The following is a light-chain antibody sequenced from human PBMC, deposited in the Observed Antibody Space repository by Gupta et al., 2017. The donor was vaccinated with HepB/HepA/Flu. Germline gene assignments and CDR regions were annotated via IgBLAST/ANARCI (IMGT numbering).Light chain of an antibody. J-gene: IGKJ4*01. CDR3: QQFNSYPLT. Sequence: AIQLTQSPSSLSASVGDRVTITCRASQRITTALAWYQQKPGKAPNLLIYGASSLKSGVPSRFSGSGSGTDFTLTISSLQPEDFATYFCQQFNSYPLTFGGGTRVDI. V-gene: IGKV1-13*02. CDR2: GAS. CDR1: QRITTA.